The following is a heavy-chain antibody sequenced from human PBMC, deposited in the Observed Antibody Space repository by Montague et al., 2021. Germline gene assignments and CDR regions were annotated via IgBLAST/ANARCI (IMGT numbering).Heavy chain of an antibody. CDR1: GGSISSASYY. CDR2: IYYNGPT. CDR3: ARSLYCRGGSCYTGFDP. V-gene: IGHV4-39*01. Sequence: SETLSLTCTVSGGSISSASYYWGWIRQPPGKGLGFIGVIYYNGPTYHNPSLKSRVTVSMDTSKNPFSLKLSSVTAADTAVYYCARSLYCRGGSCYTGFDPWGQGTLVTASS. J-gene: IGHJ5*02. D-gene: IGHD2-15*01.